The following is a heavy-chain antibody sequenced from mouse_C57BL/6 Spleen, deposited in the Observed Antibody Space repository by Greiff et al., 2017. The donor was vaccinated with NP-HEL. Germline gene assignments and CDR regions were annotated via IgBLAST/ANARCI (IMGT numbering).Heavy chain of an antibody. D-gene: IGHD1-1*01. CDR1: GYSITSGYY. CDR3: ARGATTGVFDY. V-gene: IGHV3-6*01. Sequence: VQLQQSGPGLVKPSQSLSLTCSVTGYSITSGYYWNWIRQFPGNKLEWMGYISYDGSNNYNPSLKNRISITRDTSKNQFFLKLNSVTTEDTATYYCARGATTGVFDYWGQGTTLTVSS. CDR2: ISYDGSN. J-gene: IGHJ2*01.